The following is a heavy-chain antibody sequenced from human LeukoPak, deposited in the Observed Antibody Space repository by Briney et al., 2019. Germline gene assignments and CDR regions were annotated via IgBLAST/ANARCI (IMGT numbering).Heavy chain of an antibody. CDR3: ARGSAYGGNWFDP. J-gene: IGHJ5*02. CDR1: GYTFTTYA. Sequence: ASAKVSCKASGYTFTTYAIHWVRQAPGQRLEWMGWINAGSGNTKYSQKFQGRVTITRDTSASTAYMELSSLRSEDTAVYYCARGSAYGGNWFDPWGQGTLVTVSS. CDR2: INAGSGNT. D-gene: IGHD4-23*01. V-gene: IGHV1-3*01.